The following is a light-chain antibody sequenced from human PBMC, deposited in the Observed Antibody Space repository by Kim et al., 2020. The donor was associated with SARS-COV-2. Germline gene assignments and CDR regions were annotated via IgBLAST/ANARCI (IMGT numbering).Light chain of an antibody. CDR2: RDR. V-gene: IGLV3-21*04. CDR1: KIGSKS. J-gene: IGLJ2*01. CDR3: QVWDTNRDQV. Sequence: SYELTQPPSVSVALGQTARMTCGGDKIGSKSVHWYQQKSGQAPVLVIFRDRDRPSGIPERFSGSTSVNRATLTISRVEAGDEADYYCQVWDTNRDQVFGGGTKLTVL.